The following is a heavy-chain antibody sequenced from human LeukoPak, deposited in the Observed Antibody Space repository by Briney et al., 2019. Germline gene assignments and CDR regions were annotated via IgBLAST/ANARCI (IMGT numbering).Heavy chain of an antibody. V-gene: IGHV5-51*01. CDR3: ARLPRMVRGVIRGYFDY. J-gene: IGHJ4*02. Sequence: GESLKISCKGSGYSFTSYWIGWVRQMPGKGLEWMGIIYPGDSDTRYSPSFQGQVTISADKSISTAYLQWSSLKASDTAMCYCARLPRMVRGVIRGYFDYWGQGTLVTVSS. CDR1: GYSFTSYW. D-gene: IGHD3-10*01. CDR2: IYPGDSDT.